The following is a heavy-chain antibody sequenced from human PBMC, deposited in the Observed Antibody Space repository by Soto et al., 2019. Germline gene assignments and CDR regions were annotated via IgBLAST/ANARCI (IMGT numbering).Heavy chain of an antibody. V-gene: IGHV3-33*01. CDR3: ARHPRRGDPHY. CDR1: GFPFSSYG. D-gene: IGHD4-17*01. J-gene: IGHJ4*02. CDR2: RWYDGSNK. Sequence: SLRLSCAASGFPFSSYGMHWVRQAPGKGLEREAVRWYDGSNKHYADSVKGRFTISRDNSKNTLYLQMNSLRVPDTALYYCARHPRRGDPHYWGQGTLVTVSS.